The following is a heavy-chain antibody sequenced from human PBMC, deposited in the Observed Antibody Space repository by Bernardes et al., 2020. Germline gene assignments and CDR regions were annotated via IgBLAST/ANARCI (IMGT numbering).Heavy chain of an antibody. CDR1: GYTFTSYG. J-gene: IGHJ5*02. CDR3: ARDQGGDSKYYDFWSGYYPGWFDP. Sequence: ASVKVSCKASGYTFTSYGISWVRQAPGQGLEWMGWISAYNGNTNYAQKLQGRVTMTTDTSTSTAYMELRSLRSDDTAVYYCARDQGGDSKYYDFWSGYYPGWFDPWGQGTLVTVSS. V-gene: IGHV1-18*01. D-gene: IGHD3-3*01. CDR2: ISAYNGNT.